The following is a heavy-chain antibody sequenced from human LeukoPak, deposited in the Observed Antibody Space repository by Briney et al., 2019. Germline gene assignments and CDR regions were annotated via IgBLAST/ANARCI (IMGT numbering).Heavy chain of an antibody. CDR2: ISSSSSYI. V-gene: IGHV3-21*01. J-gene: IGHJ6*03. CDR3: AREGRKNDYGDYPRYYYYYYMDV. Sequence: GGSLRLSCVASGFTFSSYTMNWVRQAPGKGLEWVSSISSSSSYIYYADSVKGRFTISRDNAKNSLYLQMNSLRAEDTAVYYCAREGRKNDYGDYPRYYYYYYMDVWGKGTTVTVSS. D-gene: IGHD4-17*01. CDR1: GFTFSSYT.